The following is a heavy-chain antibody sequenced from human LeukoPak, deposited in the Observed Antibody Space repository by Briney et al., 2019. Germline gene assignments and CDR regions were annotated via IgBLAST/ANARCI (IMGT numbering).Heavy chain of an antibody. D-gene: IGHD3-22*01. CDR2: IIPIFGTA. Sequence: SVKVSCKASGGTFSSYAISWVRQAPGQGLEWMGGIIPIFGTANYAQKFRGRVTITTDESTSTAYMELSSLRSEDTAVYYCARDLNYYDSSGYLLGLDYWGQGTLVTVSS. V-gene: IGHV1-69*05. J-gene: IGHJ4*02. CDR3: ARDLNYYDSSGYLLGLDY. CDR1: GGTFSSYA.